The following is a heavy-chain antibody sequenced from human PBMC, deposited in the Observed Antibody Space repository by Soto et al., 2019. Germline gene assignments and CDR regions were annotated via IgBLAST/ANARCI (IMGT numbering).Heavy chain of an antibody. CDR1: GFTFSSYA. D-gene: IGHD3-10*01. CDR2: ISGSGGST. J-gene: IGHJ4*02. CDR3: AKDEESGTMVRGVASFDY. Sequence: EVQLLESGGGLVQPGGSLRLSCAASGFTFSSYAMSWVRQAPGKGLEWVSAISGSGGSTYYADSVKGRFTISRDNSKKTLYLQMNSLRAEDTAVYYCAKDEESGTMVRGVASFDYWGQGTLVTVSS. V-gene: IGHV3-23*01.